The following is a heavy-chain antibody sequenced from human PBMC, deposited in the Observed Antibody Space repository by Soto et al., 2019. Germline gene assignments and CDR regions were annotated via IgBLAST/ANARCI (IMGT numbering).Heavy chain of an antibody. D-gene: IGHD3-9*01. V-gene: IGHV3-15*07. Sequence: PGGSLRLSCAASGFTFTTAWINWVRQAPGKGLEWVGRIKSKTDGGTADYAAPVKGRFTMSRDDSKNTLYLQMNSLKTEDTAVYYCTPIHPDIVTGYYNDGRFPYDYWGQGTLVTVSS. CDR2: IKSKTDGGTA. CDR1: GFTFTTAW. J-gene: IGHJ4*02. CDR3: TPIHPDIVTGYYNDGRFPYDY.